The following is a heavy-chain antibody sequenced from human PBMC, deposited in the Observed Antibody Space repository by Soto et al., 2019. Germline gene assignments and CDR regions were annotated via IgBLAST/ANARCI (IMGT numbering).Heavy chain of an antibody. CDR2: ISGSGGST. D-gene: IGHD2-15*01. V-gene: IGHV3-23*01. CDR1: GFTFSSYA. CDR3: APRLSLGYFGY. J-gene: IGHJ4*02. Sequence: GGSLRLSCAASGFTFSSYAMSWVRQAPGKGLEWVSAISGSGGSTYYADSVKGRFTISRDNSKNTLYLQMNSLRAEDTAVYYCAPRLSLGYFGYCRQRXLVTVSS.